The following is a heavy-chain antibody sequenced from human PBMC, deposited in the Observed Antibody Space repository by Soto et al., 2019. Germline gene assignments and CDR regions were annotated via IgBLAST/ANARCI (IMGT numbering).Heavy chain of an antibody. D-gene: IGHD2-8*01. V-gene: IGHV1-18*01. CDR2: ISGYNGDT. CDR3: AKNGQPPYYYYGLDV. CDR1: GYTFTRYG. Sequence: QGHLVQSGAEVKKPGTSVKVSCKASGYTFTRYGISWVRQAPGQGLEWMGWISGYNGDTNYAQNPQGRVTMTIDTSTSTAYMELSSLTSDYTAVYYCAKNGQPPYYYYGLDVWGQGTTVTVSS. J-gene: IGHJ6*02.